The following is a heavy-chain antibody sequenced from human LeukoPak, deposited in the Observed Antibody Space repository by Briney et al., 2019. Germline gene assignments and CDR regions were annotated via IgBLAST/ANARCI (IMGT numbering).Heavy chain of an antibody. CDR3: ARGKIVAPPPFDY. D-gene: IGHD3-22*01. Sequence: SQTLSLTCTVSGGSISSGSYYWSWIRQPAGKGLEWIGRIYTSGSTNYNPSLKSRVTISVDTPKNEFSLKLSSVTAADTAVYYCARGKIVAPPPFDYWGQGTLVTVSS. CDR1: GGSISSGSYY. CDR2: IYTSGST. V-gene: IGHV4-61*02. J-gene: IGHJ4*02.